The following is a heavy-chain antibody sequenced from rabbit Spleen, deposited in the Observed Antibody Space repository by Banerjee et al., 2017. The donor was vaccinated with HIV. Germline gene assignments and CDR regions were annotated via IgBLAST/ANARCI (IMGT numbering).Heavy chain of an antibody. CDR2: IYGRSSGKT. CDR1: GFDFSRTG. J-gene: IGHJ4*01. CDR3: ANIDGGDYWGGFKL. D-gene: IGHD2-1*01. Sequence: QEQLMESGGGLVQPGGSLKLSCKASGFDFSRTGVSWVRQAPGKGLEWIACIYGRSSGKTNYASWAKGRFTISKTSSTTVTLQMTSLTAADTATYFCANIDGGDYWGGFKLWGQGTLVTVS. V-gene: IGHV1S45*01.